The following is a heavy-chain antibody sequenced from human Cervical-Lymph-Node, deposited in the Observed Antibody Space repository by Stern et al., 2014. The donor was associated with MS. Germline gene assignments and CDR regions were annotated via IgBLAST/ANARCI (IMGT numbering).Heavy chain of an antibody. Sequence: VQLVESGGGVIQPGRSLRLSCAASGFTFSSYDMHWVRQAPGKGLEWVAMISYDGSKKYYSDSESGRFTISRDNSKNMLYLQMNSLRAEDTAVYYCAKGVMDYWGQGTLVTVSS. CDR2: ISYDGSKK. V-gene: IGHV3-30*18. CDR3: AKGVMDY. J-gene: IGHJ4*02. D-gene: IGHD2-21*01. CDR1: GFTFSSYD.